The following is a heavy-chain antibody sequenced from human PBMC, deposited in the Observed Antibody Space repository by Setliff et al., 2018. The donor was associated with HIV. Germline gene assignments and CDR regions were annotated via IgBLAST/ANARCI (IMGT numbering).Heavy chain of an antibody. CDR2: IIPNSGGT. CDR3: ARDLGPSMVRGSIITLINGLFDY. J-gene: IGHJ4*01. Sequence: ASVKVSCKASGYTFTAYYMHWVRQAPGQGLEWMGRIIPNSGGTNYAQKFQGRVTMTRDTSISTAYMELSRLRSDDTAVYYCARDLGPSMVRGSIITLINGLFDYWGQGTPVTVSS. V-gene: IGHV1-2*06. D-gene: IGHD3-10*01. CDR1: GYTFTAYY.